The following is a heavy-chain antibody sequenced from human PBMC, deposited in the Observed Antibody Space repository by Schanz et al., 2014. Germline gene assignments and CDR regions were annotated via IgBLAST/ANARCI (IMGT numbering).Heavy chain of an antibody. CDR3: ARDRRRYCSTASCLHDNWFDP. V-gene: IGHV1-18*01. D-gene: IGHD2-2*01. CDR2: ISAYTNNT. J-gene: IGHJ5*02. CDR1: GYTFTSHG. Sequence: QVQLVQSGAEVKKPGASVKVSCKASGYTFTSHGISWVRQAPGQGLEWMGWISAYTNNTNYAQKLQGRVTMTTDTSTSTAYMELRSLRSDDTAVYYCARDRRRYCSTASCLHDNWFDPWGQGTLVIVSS.